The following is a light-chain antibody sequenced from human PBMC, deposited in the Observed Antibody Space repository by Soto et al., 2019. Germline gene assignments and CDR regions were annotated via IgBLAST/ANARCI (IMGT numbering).Light chain of an antibody. J-gene: IGKJ4*01. Sequence: DIPMTQSPSTLSASVGDRVTITCRASQTLSSWLAWYQQKPGKAPKLLIYDVSRLESGVPSRFSGSGSGTEFTLTISSLQPDDFATYCCQRYNSYSLTFGGWTKVEIK. V-gene: IGKV1-5*01. CDR1: QTLSSW. CDR2: DVS. CDR3: QRYNSYSLT.